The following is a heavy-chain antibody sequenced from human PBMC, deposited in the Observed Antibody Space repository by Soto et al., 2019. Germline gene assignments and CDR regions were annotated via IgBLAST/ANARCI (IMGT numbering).Heavy chain of an antibody. CDR2: IVGSGGSR. CDR3: AKIISARLFYFAMDV. V-gene: IGHV3-23*01. CDR1: GFTFSSYA. J-gene: IGHJ6*02. D-gene: IGHD6-6*01. Sequence: LTLSCAASGFTFSSYAMSWVRQAPGKGLEWVSGIVGSGGSRDYAESVKGRFTISKDNSKNTLYLQMNSLRADDTAVYYCAKIISARLFYFAMDVWGQGTTVTVSS.